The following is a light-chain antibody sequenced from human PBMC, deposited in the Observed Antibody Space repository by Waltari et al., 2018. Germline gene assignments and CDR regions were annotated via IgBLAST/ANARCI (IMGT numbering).Light chain of an antibody. CDR3: QQRNSWPLT. CDR1: QTVNTY. Sequence: ETVLTQSPVTLSLPPGERATLSCRASQTVNTYLSWYQQKPGQAPRLLIYDTSNWATGIPARFSGSGSVTDFTLTISSLEPEDFAVYYCQQRNSWPLTFGGGTKVEIK. J-gene: IGKJ4*01. CDR2: DTS. V-gene: IGKV3-11*01.